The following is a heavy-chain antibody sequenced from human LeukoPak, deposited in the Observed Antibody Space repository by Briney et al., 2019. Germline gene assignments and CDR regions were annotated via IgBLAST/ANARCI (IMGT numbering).Heavy chain of an antibody. CDR1: GYSISSGYY. Sequence: SETLSLTCTVSGYSISSGYYWGWIRQPPGKGLEWIGRIYHSGSPSYNPSLKSRVTISVDTSKNQFSLKLSSVTAADTAVYYCTRLKHTTMIVFITPDAFDIWGQGTTVTVSS. CDR3: TRLKHTTMIVFITPDAFDI. CDR2: IYHSGSP. J-gene: IGHJ3*02. V-gene: IGHV4-38-2*02. D-gene: IGHD3-22*01.